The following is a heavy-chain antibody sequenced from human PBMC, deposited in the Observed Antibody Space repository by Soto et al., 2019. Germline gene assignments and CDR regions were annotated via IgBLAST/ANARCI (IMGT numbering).Heavy chain of an antibody. CDR1: GFTFDDYT. V-gene: IGHV3-43*01. J-gene: IGHJ4*02. CDR3: TKGVTGTTSVFPG. D-gene: IGHD1-7*01. Sequence: GGSLRLSCAASGFTFDDYTMHWVGQAPGKGLEWVSLISWDGGSKYYADSVKGRFTISRDNSKNSLYLQMNNLRTEDTALYYCTKGVTGTTSVFPGWGQGTLVTVSS. CDR2: ISWDGGSK.